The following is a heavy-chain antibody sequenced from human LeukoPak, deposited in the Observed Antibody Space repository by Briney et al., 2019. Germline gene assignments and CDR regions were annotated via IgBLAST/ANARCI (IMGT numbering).Heavy chain of an antibody. Sequence: GRSLRLSCAASGFTFSAYTIHWVRQAPGKGLEWVAVMSNDGSIKKYANSVKGRFTISRDNSKNTLYLQMNSLRAEDTAVYYCAKDRSQWLVWDKYYFDYWGQGTLVTVSS. J-gene: IGHJ4*02. D-gene: IGHD6-19*01. V-gene: IGHV3-30-3*01. CDR2: MSNDGSIK. CDR3: AKDRSQWLVWDKYYFDY. CDR1: GFTFSAYT.